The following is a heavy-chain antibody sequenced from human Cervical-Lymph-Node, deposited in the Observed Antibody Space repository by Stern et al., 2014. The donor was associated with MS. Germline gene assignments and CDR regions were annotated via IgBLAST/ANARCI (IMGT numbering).Heavy chain of an antibody. V-gene: IGHV3-73*01. Sequence: EVQLVQSGGGLVQPGASLKLSCAASGFTFSGSAMHWVRQASGKGLEWVGRFRSSPNRYATAYAASVKGRFTISSDDSKNTAYLQMNSLKTEDTAVYYCSSTPLEIAKTSPLDYWGQGTLVSVSS. CDR2: FRSSPNRYAT. D-gene: IGHD5-24*01. J-gene: IGHJ4*02. CDR1: GFTFSGSA. CDR3: SSTPLEIAKTSPLDY.